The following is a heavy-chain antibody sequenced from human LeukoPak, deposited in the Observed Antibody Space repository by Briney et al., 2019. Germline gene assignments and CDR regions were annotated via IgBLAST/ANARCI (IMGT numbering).Heavy chain of an antibody. Sequence: PGGSLRLSCAASGFNFTNYNMNWVRQALGKGLEWVSSIHSSSGSIYYADSLKGRFTISRDNAKNSLYLQMNSLRAEDTAVYYCARDLAWDAFDIWGQGTMVTVSS. CDR2: IHSSSGSI. CDR3: ARDLAWDAFDI. V-gene: IGHV3-21*01. J-gene: IGHJ3*02. CDR1: GFNFTNYN.